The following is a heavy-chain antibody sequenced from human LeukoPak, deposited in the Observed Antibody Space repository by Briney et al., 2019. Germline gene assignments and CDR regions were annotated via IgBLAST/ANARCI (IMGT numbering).Heavy chain of an antibody. V-gene: IGHV4-59*08. Sequence: SETLSLTCTVSGGSISSYYWSWIRQPPGKGLEWIWHIYNSGTTDNNPSLKSRVTISVDTSKNQFSQKLSSVTAADTTAFYFAGHPSSGWYPFWDYWGQGALVSVPS. J-gene: IGHJ4*02. CDR3: AGHPSSGWYPFWDY. CDR1: GGSISSYY. D-gene: IGHD6-19*01. CDR2: IYNSGTT.